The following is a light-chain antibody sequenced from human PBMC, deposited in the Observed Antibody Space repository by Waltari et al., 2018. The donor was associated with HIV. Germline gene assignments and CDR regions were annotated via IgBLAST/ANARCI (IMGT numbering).Light chain of an antibody. V-gene: IGLV2-14*01. CDR1: SSDVGGYNY. Sequence: QSALTQPASVSGSPGQSITISCTGTSSDVGGYNYVSWYQQHPGKAPKLMIYEVSNRPSGVSNRFSGSKPGNTASLTISRLQAEYEADYYCSSYTSSSTSHVFGTGTKVTVL. J-gene: IGLJ1*01. CDR3: SSYTSSSTSHV. CDR2: EVS.